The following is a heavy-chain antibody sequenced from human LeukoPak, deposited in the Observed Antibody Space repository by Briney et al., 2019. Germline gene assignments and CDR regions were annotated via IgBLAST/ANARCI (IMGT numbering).Heavy chain of an antibody. V-gene: IGHV4-61*01. CDR1: GGSVSSSNYY. D-gene: IGHD2-2*01. CDR3: ARDSSTSVNWFDP. J-gene: IGHJ5*02. CDR2: IYYSGST. Sequence: SETLSLTCTVSGGSVSSSNYYWSWIRQPPGKGLEWIGYIYYSGSTNYNPSLKSRITISADTSKNQFSLKLSSVTAADTAVYYCARDSSTSVNWFDPWGQGTLVTVSS.